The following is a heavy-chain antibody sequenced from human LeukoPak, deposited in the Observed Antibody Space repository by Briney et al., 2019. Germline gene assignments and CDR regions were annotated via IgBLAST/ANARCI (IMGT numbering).Heavy chain of an antibody. J-gene: IGHJ6*02. V-gene: IGHV4-59*08. CDR1: GGSISSYY. Sequence: KPSETLSLTCTVSGGSISSYYWSWMRQPPGKRLEWIGYIYYSGSTNYNPSLKSRVTISVDTSKNQFSLKLSSVTAADTAVYYCARHGPLVHYYSMDVWGQGTTVTVPS. CDR3: ARHGPLVHYYSMDV. D-gene: IGHD6-13*01. CDR2: IYYSGST.